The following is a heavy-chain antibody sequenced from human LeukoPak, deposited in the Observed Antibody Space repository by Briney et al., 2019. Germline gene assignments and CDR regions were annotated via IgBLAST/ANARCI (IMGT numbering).Heavy chain of an antibody. Sequence: PSDTLSLTCTVSGGSINNYYWTWIRQSPGKGLEWIGYISDSGSTNYNPALKSRLTISVDTSKNQSSLKLNTVTAADTAVYYCARVLAVTGTPKRFDYWGQGTLVTVSS. CDR3: ARVLAVTGTPKRFDY. V-gene: IGHV4-59*07. CDR2: ISDSGST. J-gene: IGHJ4*02. D-gene: IGHD6-19*01. CDR1: GGSINNYY.